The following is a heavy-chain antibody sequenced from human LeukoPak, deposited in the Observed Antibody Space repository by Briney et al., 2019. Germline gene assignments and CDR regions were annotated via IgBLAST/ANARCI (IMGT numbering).Heavy chain of an antibody. CDR2: IYTSGST. V-gene: IGHV4-61*02. Sequence: SETLSLTCTVSGGSISSGSYYWSWIRQPAGKGLEWIGRIYTSGSTNYNPSLKSRVTISVDTSKNQFSLKLSSVTAADTAVYYCARGDYDILTGYHWGQGTLVTVSS. CDR1: GGSISSGSYY. J-gene: IGHJ5*02. D-gene: IGHD3-9*01. CDR3: ARGDYDILTGYH.